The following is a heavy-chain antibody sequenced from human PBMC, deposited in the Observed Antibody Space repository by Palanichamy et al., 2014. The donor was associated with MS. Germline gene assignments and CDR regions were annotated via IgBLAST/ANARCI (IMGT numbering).Heavy chain of an antibody. CDR2: ISHDGNNH. V-gene: IGHV3-30*04. CDR3: ATDHTVWATDYIFEY. CDR1: GFTFSSYT. J-gene: IGHJ4*02. D-gene: IGHD3-16*01. Sequence: QVQLVESGGGVVQPGRSLRLSCTVSGFTFSSYTMHWVRQAPGRGLEWVAAISHDGNNHYFADAVTGRFTISRDNSKNTLFLQMNSLRPEDTALYYCATDHTVWATDYIFEYWGQGSLVSVSS.